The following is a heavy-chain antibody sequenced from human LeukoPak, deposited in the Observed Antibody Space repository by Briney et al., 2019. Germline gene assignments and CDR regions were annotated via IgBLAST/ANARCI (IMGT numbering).Heavy chain of an antibody. CDR2: INEDATTI. CDR1: GFAFSAYW. CDR3: VRDLVFVWTPGDDFDF. D-gene: IGHD3-16*01. Sequence: GGSLRLSCAASGFAFSAYWMHWVRPAPGKGLEWVARINEDATTISYADSVKGRFIISRDNTKKSLYLQMNNLSAEDTAVYYCVRDLVFVWTPGDDFDFWGQGTLVIVSS. V-gene: IGHV3-74*01. J-gene: IGHJ4*02.